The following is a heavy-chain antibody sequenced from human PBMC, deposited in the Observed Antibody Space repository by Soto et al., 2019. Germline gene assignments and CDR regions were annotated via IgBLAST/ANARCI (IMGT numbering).Heavy chain of an antibody. V-gene: IGHV4-61*01. Sequence: QVQLQESGPGLVKPSETLSLTCTVSGGSVSSGSYYWSWIRQPPGKGLEWIGYIYYSGSTNYNPSLKIRVTISVDTSKNQFSLKLSSVTAADTAVYYCARFSYYDSSGTDAFDIWGQGTMVTVSS. CDR3: ARFSYYDSSGTDAFDI. J-gene: IGHJ3*02. CDR1: GGSVSSGSYY. D-gene: IGHD3-22*01. CDR2: IYYSGST.